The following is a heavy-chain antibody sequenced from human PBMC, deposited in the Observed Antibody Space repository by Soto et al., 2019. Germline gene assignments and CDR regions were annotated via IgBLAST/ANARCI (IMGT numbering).Heavy chain of an antibody. J-gene: IGHJ6*02. V-gene: IGHV5-10-1*01. CDR3: AVDVRRITMVRGVITPLDGMDV. CDR1: GYSFTSYW. D-gene: IGHD3-10*01. CDR2: IDPSDSYT. Sequence: GESLKSSCKGSGYSFTSYWISWVRQMPGKGLEWMGRIDPSDSYTNYSPSFQGHVTISADKSISTAYLQWSSLKASDTAMYYCAVDVRRITMVRGVITPLDGMDVWGQGTTVTVS.